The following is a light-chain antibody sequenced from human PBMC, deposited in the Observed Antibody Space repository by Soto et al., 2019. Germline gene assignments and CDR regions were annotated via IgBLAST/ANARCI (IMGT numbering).Light chain of an antibody. CDR2: AAS. J-gene: IGKJ1*01. V-gene: IGKV1-8*01. Sequence: AIRMTQSPSSLSASTGDRVTITCRASQGISNYLVWYQQQPGKDPKVLIHAASTLQSGFSSRFSGSGSGTDFTLTISRFQSEDFATYYGQQYSSYPWTFGQGTKVEV. CDR1: QGISNY. CDR3: QQYSSYPWT.